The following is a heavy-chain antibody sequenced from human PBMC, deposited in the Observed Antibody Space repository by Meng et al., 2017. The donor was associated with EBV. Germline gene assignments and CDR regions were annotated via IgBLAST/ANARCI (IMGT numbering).Heavy chain of an antibody. Sequence: GHLVADGAGVEEPRASVNVSCKATGYTFTRYGISWVRQAPGQGLEWMGWISAYNGNTNYAQKLQGRVTMTTDTSTSTAYMELRSLRSDDTAVYYCARVRTFGGVIPPDYWGQGTLVTVSS. D-gene: IGHD3-16*02. CDR1: GYTFTRYG. CDR2: ISAYNGNT. J-gene: IGHJ4*02. CDR3: ARVRTFGGVIPPDY. V-gene: IGHV1-18*01.